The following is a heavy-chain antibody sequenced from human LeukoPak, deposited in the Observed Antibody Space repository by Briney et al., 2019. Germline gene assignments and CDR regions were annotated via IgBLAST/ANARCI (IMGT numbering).Heavy chain of an antibody. D-gene: IGHD4-11*01. CDR3: AKDAQRGFDYSNYLEH. CDR1: GFTFSHFG. Sequence: PGTSLRLSCAASGFTFSHFGMHWVRQAPGKGLEWVAVIWSDATNKYYADSVKGRFTISRDYYKNTVYLQMTSVRVEDTAVYYCAKDAQRGFDYSNYLEHWGQGTLVTVSS. V-gene: IGHV3-33*06. J-gene: IGHJ4*02. CDR2: IWSDATNK.